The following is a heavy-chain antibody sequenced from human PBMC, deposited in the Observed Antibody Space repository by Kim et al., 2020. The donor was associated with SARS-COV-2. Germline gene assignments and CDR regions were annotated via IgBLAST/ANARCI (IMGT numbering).Heavy chain of an antibody. D-gene: IGHD5-18*01. CDR1: GFTFSSYS. J-gene: IGHJ4*02. CDR3: ARGDSTWIQLWAFDY. CDR2: ISSSSSYI. Sequence: GGSLRLSCAASGFTFSSYSMNWVRQAPGKGLEWVSSISSSSSYIYYADSVKGRFTISRDNAKNSLYLQMNSLRAEDTAVYYCARGDSTWIQLWAFDYWGQGTLVTVSS. V-gene: IGHV3-21*01.